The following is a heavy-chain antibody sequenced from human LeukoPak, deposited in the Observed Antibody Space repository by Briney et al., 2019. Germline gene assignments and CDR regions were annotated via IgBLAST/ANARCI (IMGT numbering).Heavy chain of an antibody. CDR1: GFTFSSYS. Sequence: SGGSLRLSCAASGFTFSSYSMNWVRQAPGKGLEWVSSISSSSSYIYYADSVKGRFTISRDNAKNSLYLQMNSLRAEDTAVYYCARYRGYSYGFDYWGQGTLVTVSS. V-gene: IGHV3-21*01. J-gene: IGHJ4*02. D-gene: IGHD5-18*01. CDR3: ARYRGYSYGFDY. CDR2: ISSSSSYI.